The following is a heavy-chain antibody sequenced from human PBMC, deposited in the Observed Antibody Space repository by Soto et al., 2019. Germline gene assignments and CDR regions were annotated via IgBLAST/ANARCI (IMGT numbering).Heavy chain of an antibody. CDR1: VGSISSSSITYY. V-gene: IGHV4-39*01. Sequence: QLQLQESGPGLVKPSETLSLTCTVSVGSISSSSITYYWGWIRQPPGKGPEWIGGIHSSGSAYYNPSLKSRVTVSIDVSKNEFSLKLSSVTAADTAVYYCARRPRAVAGMDNWFDPWGQGILVTVSS. J-gene: IGHJ5*02. D-gene: IGHD6-19*01. CDR3: ARRPRAVAGMDNWFDP. CDR2: IHSSGSA.